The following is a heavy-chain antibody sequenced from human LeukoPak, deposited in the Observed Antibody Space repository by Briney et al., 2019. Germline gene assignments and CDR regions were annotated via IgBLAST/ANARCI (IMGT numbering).Heavy chain of an antibody. V-gene: IGHV3-30*04. CDR3: AKDQAGDLDY. CDR2: ISYDGSNK. CDR1: GFTFSNYA. D-gene: IGHD7-27*01. Sequence: GGSLRLCCAASGFTFSNYAMHWVRQAPGKGLEWVAVISYDGSNKYYADSVKGRFTISRDNSKNTLYLQMNSLRAEDTAVYYCAKDQAGDLDYWGQGTLVTVSS. J-gene: IGHJ4*02.